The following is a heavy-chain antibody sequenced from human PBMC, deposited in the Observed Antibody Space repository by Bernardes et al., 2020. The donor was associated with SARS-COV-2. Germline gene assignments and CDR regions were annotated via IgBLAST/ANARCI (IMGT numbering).Heavy chain of an antibody. J-gene: IGHJ3*02. CDR2: IIPLFGTT. D-gene: IGHD1-26*01. Sequence: VEVGCKTSGNTFTSYAVIWVRQAPGQGLECMGGIIPLFGTTNYAQNFQGRVTIAADESTSTVYMELSSLRSEDTAMYYCARSGTYPDAFDIWGQGTMVTVSS. V-gene: IGHV1-69*13. CDR1: GNTFTSYA. CDR3: ARSGTYPDAFDI.